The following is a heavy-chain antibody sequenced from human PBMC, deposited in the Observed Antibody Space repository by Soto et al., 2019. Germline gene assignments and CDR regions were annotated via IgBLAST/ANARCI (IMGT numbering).Heavy chain of an antibody. D-gene: IGHD3-10*01. CDR1: GYTLTELS. CDR2: FDPEDGET. J-gene: IGHJ4*02. CDR3: VTLRGVPY. V-gene: IGHV1-24*01. Sequence: ASVKVSCKVSGYTLTELSMHWVRQAPGKGLEWMGGFDPEDGETIYAQKFQGRVTMTGNTSIRTAYMELSSLRSEDTAVYYCVTLRGVPYWGQGTLVTVSS.